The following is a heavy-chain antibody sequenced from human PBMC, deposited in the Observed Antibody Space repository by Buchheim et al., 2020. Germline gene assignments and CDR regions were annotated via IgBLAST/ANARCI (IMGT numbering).Heavy chain of an antibody. V-gene: IGHV3-66*02. D-gene: IGHD3-22*01. Sequence: EVQLVESGGGLVQPGGSLRLSCAASGFTVSSNYMSWVRQAPGKGLEWVSVIYSGGSTYYADSVTGRFTISRDNSKNTLYLQMNSLRAEDTAVYYCARGRSDSSGYYLGYWGQGTL. CDR3: ARGRSDSSGYYLGY. CDR2: IYSGGST. J-gene: IGHJ4*02. CDR1: GFTVSSNY.